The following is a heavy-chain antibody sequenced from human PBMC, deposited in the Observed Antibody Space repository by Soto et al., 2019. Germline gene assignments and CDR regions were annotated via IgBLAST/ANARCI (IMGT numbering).Heavy chain of an antibody. V-gene: IGHV3-74*01. D-gene: IGHD3-22*01. CDR1: GFTFSSYW. J-gene: IGHJ6*02. Sequence: GGSLRLSCAASGFTFSSYWMHWVGQAPGKGLVWVSRINSDGSSTSYADSVKGRFTISRDNAKNTLYLQMNSLRAEDTAVYYCARVGVTPGLYYYYYGMDVWGQGTTVTVSS. CDR3: ARVGVTPGLYYYYYGMDV. CDR2: INSDGSST.